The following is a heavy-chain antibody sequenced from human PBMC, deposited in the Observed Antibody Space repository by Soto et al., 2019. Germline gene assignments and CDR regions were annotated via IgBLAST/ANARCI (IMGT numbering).Heavy chain of an antibody. CDR3: ARGPRTQLWFPNVY. CDR1: GYTFSDYY. CDR2: SSPQSGGT. Sequence: QVQLVQSGAEVQKPGTSVKVSCKASGYTFSDYYVHWLRQAPGQGLEWMGWSSPQSGGTHFSPKFEGRVTLTTDTSISTAFMVLSRLTSDDTAVYYCARGPRTQLWFPNVYWGQGTLVTVSS. D-gene: IGHD5-18*01. J-gene: IGHJ4*02. V-gene: IGHV1-2*02.